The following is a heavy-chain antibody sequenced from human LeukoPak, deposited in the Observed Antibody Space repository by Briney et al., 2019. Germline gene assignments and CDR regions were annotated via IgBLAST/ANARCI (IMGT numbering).Heavy chain of an antibody. CDR3: AKDDDILTGYQYYFDY. J-gene: IGHJ4*02. Sequence: RPGGSLRLSCAASGFTFSSYAMSWVRQAPGKGLEWVSATSGSGGSTYYADSVKGRFTISRDNSGNTLYLQMNSLRAEDTAVYYCAKDDDILTGYQYYFDYWGQGTLVTVSS. CDR1: GFTFSSYA. V-gene: IGHV3-23*01. D-gene: IGHD3-9*01. CDR2: TSGSGGST.